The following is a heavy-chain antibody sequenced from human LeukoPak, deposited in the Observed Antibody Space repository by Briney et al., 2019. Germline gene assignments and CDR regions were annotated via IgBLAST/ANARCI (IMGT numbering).Heavy chain of an antibody. CDR2: NSAYNGNT. CDR3: ARDRRGPWHVVVPAVMMTGHWFDP. J-gene: IGHJ5*02. D-gene: IGHD2-2*01. CDR1: GYTFTSYG. V-gene: IGHV1-18*01. Sequence: ASVKVSCKASGYTFTSYGISWVRQAPGQGLEWMGWNSAYNGNTNYAQKLQGRVTMTTDTSTSTAYMELRSLRSDDTAVYYCARDRRGPWHVVVPAVMMTGHWFDPWGQGTLVTVSS.